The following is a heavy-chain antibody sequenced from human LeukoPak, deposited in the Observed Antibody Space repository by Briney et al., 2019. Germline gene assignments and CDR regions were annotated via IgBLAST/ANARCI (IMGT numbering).Heavy chain of an antibody. Sequence: GSLRLSCAASGFTFSSYAMSWVRQPPGKGLEWIGEINHSGSTNYNPSLKSRVTISVDTSKNQFSLKLSSVTAADTAVYYCARAGGTAMVRVWFDPWGQGTLVTVSS. CDR2: INHSGST. CDR3: ARAGGTAMVRVWFDP. V-gene: IGHV4-34*01. J-gene: IGHJ5*02. CDR1: GFTFSSYA. D-gene: IGHD5-18*01.